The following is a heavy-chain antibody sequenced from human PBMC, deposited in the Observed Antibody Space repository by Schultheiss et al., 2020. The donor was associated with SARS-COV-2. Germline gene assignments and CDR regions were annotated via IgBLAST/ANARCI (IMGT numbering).Heavy chain of an antibody. Sequence: GESLKISCAASGFTFSSYGMHWVRQAPGKGLEWVAVISYDGSNKYYADSVKGRFTISRDNSKNTLYLQMNSLRAEDTAVYYCAKEKGSGSTSLSVWGKGTTVTVSS. V-gene: IGHV3-30*18. CDR3: AKEKGSGSTSLSV. CDR2: ISYDGSNK. J-gene: IGHJ6*04. CDR1: GFTFSSYG. D-gene: IGHD2-2*01.